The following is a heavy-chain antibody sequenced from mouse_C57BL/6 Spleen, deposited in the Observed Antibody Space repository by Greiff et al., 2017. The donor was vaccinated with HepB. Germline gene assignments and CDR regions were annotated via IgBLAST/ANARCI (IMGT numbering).Heavy chain of an antibody. CDR1: GFTFTDYY. V-gene: IGHV7-3*01. J-gene: IGHJ4*01. CDR2: IRNKANGYTT. D-gene: IGHD2-4*01. CDR3: ASSYEYDGDYYAMDY. Sequence: DVMLVESGGGLVQPGGSLSLSCAASGFTFTDYYMSWVRQPPGKALEWLGFIRNKANGYTTEYSASVKGRFTISRDNSQSILYLQMNVLRAEDSATYYCASSYEYDGDYYAMDYWGQGTLVTVSS.